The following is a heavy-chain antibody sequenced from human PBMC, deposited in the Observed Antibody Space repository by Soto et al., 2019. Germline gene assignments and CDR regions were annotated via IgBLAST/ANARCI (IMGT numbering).Heavy chain of an antibody. Sequence: EVQVVESGGGLVQPGKSLRLSCAASGFLFINAWMNWVRQAPGKGLEWVGRIKSETGGGTTDYAAPVKGRFTIARDDLKNMLYLQMNSLKTEDTAVYYCTTTYTGGSFYTWGQGTLVTVSS. CDR1: GFLFINAW. V-gene: IGHV3-15*07. J-gene: IGHJ5*02. CDR2: IKSETGGGTT. D-gene: IGHD1-26*01. CDR3: TTTYTGGSFYT.